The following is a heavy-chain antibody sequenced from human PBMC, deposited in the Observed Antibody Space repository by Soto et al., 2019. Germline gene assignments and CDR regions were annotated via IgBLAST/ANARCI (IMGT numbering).Heavy chain of an antibody. J-gene: IGHJ5*02. CDR2: IIPILGIA. Sequence: QVQLVQSGAEVKKPGSSVKVSCKASGGTFSSYTISWVRQAPGQGLEWMGRIIPILGIANYAQKFQGRVTITEDKSTSTAYMELSSLRSEDTAVYCCARDPHGEGWFDPWGQGTLVTVSS. CDR1: GGTFSSYT. V-gene: IGHV1-69*08. CDR3: ARDPHGEGWFDP.